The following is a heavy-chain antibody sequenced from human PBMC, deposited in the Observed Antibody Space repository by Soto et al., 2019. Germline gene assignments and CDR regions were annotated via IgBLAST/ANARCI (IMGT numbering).Heavy chain of an antibody. CDR2: IYYSGST. Sequence: SETLSLTCTVSGGSISSYYWSWIRQPPGKGLEWIGYIYYSGSTNYNPSLKSRVTISVDTSKNQFSLKLSSVTAADTAVYYCAREILDYFDYWAQGTLVTVSS. J-gene: IGHJ4*02. V-gene: IGHV4-59*01. CDR1: GGSISSYY. CDR3: AREILDYFDY.